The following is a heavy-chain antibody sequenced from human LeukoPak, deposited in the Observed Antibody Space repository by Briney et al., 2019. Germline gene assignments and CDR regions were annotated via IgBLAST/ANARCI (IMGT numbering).Heavy chain of an antibody. D-gene: IGHD2-21*01. J-gene: IGHJ5*02. CDR2: IYYSGST. V-gene: IGHV4-59*01. CDR1: GGSISSYY. Sequence: SETLSLTCTVSGGSISSYYWSWIRQPPGKGLEWIGYIYYSGSTNYNPSLKSRVTISVDTSKNQSSLKLSSVTAADTAVYYCARVYFWFDPWGQGTLVTVSS. CDR3: ARVYFWFDP.